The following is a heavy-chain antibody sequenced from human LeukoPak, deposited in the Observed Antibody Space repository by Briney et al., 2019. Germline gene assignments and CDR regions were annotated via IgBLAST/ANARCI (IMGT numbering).Heavy chain of an antibody. V-gene: IGHV4-59*08. J-gene: IGHJ6*02. CDR1: GGSISSYY. D-gene: IGHD2-21*02. CDR3: ARLLVVTATKVKYAMDV. CDR2: FYYSGST. Sequence: SETLSLTCAVSGGSISSYYWSWIRQPPGKGLEWIGFFYYSGSTNYNPSLKSRVTISVDTSKNQFSLKLSSVTAADTAVYYCARLLVVTATKVKYAMDVWGQGTTVTVSS.